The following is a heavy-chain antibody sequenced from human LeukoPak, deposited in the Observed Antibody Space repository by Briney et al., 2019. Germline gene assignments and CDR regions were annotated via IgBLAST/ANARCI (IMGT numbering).Heavy chain of an antibody. D-gene: IGHD4-11*01. J-gene: IGHJ4*02. CDR2: MNPNSGNT. V-gene: IGHV1-8*03. Sequence: GASVKVSCKASGYTFTSYDINWVRQATGQGLEWMGWMNPNSGNTGYAQKFQGRVTITRNTSISTAYMELSSLRSEDTAVYYCARATPLVQGGFPPTVGPFDYWGQGTLVTVSS. CDR1: GYTFTSYD. CDR3: ARATPLVQGGFPPTVGPFDY.